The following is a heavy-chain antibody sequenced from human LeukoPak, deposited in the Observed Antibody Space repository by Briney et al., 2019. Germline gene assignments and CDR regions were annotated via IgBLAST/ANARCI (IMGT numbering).Heavy chain of an antibody. CDR2: INWNGGST. J-gene: IGHJ6*03. V-gene: IGHV3-20*04. CDR3: ARKYCTNGVCYYYMDV. D-gene: IGHD2-8*01. Sequence: GGSLRLSCAASGFTFDDYGMSWVRQAPGKGLEWVSGINWNGGSTGYADSVKGRFTISRDNAKNSLYLQMNSLRAEDTALYYCARKYCTNGVCYYYMDVWGKGTTVTVSS. CDR1: GFTFDDYG.